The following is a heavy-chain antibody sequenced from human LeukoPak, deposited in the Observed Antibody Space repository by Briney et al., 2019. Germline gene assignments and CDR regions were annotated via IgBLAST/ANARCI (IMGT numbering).Heavy chain of an antibody. CDR3: ARLTDYYDSSGYQTYFDY. V-gene: IGHV6-1*01. D-gene: IGHD3-22*01. Sequence: SQTLSLTCAISGDSVSSNSAAWNWIRQSPSRGLEWLGRTYYRSKWYNDYAVSVKSRITINPDTSKNQLSLQLNSVTPEDTAVYYCARLTDYYDSSGYQTYFDYWGQGTLVTVSS. CDR2: TYYRSKWYN. CDR1: GDSVSSNSAA. J-gene: IGHJ4*02.